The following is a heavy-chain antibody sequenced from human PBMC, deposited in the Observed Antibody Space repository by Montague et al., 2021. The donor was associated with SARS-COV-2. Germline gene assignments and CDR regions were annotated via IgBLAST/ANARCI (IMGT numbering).Heavy chain of an antibody. J-gene: IGHJ3*02. CDR1: GGSITRNYY. D-gene: IGHD3-10*01. V-gene: IGHV4-39*01. Sequence: SETLSLTCTVSGGSITRNYYWGWIRQPPGKGLEWVGNIYYSGTTFINPFLESRVTISVDASKNQFSLNLTSVTAADTAVYYCARPLVRGVPKAFDIWGQGALVIVSS. CDR3: ARPLVRGVPKAFDI. CDR2: IYYSGTT.